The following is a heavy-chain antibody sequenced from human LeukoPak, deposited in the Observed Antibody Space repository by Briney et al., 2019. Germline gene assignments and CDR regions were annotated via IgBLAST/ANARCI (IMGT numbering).Heavy chain of an antibody. CDR2: ISYDGSKK. CDR3: AKVSEGRVALDY. Sequence: GGSLRLSCAASGFTFSSYAMHWVRQAPGKGLEWVAVISYDGSKKFYADAVKGRFTVSRDNSKNTLYLQMNSLRAEDTAVYYCAKVSEGRVALDYWGQGTLVTVSS. CDR1: GFTFSSYA. V-gene: IGHV3-30-3*01. J-gene: IGHJ4*02. D-gene: IGHD3-3*01.